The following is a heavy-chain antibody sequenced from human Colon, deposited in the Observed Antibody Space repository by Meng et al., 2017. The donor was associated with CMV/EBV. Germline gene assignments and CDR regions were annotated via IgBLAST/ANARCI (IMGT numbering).Heavy chain of an antibody. Sequence: GESLKISCAASGFTFSTYSMNWVRQAPGKGLEWVSIIYSGGSASYAGSVKGRFTVSRDIPKNIVYLQMTCLRVEDTAVYYCARDTVGAGMDVWGQGTTVTVSS. V-gene: IGHV3-53*01. CDR3: ARDTVGAGMDV. D-gene: IGHD1-26*01. CDR1: GFTFSTYS. J-gene: IGHJ6*02. CDR2: IYSGGSA.